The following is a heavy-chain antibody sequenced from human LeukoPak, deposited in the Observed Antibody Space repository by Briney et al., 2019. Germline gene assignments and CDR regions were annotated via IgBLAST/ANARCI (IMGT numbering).Heavy chain of an antibody. CDR1: GFTFSSYS. D-gene: IGHD5-18*01. Sequence: GGSLRLSCAASGFTFSSYSMNWVREAPGTGLEWVSSISSSSSYIYYADSVKGRFTISRDSAKNSLYLQMNSLRAEDTAVYYCAKGFDTAMALNHWVLDYWGQGTLVTVSS. CDR2: ISSSSSYI. V-gene: IGHV3-21*01. CDR3: AKGFDTAMALNHWVLDY. J-gene: IGHJ4*02.